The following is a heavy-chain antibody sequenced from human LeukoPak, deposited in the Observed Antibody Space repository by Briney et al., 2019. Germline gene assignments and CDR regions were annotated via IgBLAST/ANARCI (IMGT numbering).Heavy chain of an antibody. V-gene: IGHV3-7*01. CDR1: GFIIGSYW. Sequence: GGSLRLSCVASGFIIGSYWMSWVRQAPGKGLEWVANIRQDGSEKYYVDSVKGRLTISRDNAKNSLYLQMNNLTAADTAIYYCARAGYYGDDAFDLWGQGTRVAVSS. CDR3: ARAGYYGDDAFDL. D-gene: IGHD2/OR15-2a*01. J-gene: IGHJ3*01. CDR2: IRQDGSEK.